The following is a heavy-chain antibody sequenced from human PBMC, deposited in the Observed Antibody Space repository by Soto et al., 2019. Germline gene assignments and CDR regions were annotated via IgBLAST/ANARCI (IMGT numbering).Heavy chain of an antibody. Sequence: GGSLRLSCAASGFTFSSYWMSWVRQAPGKGLEWVANIKQDGSEKYYVGSVKGRFTISRDNAKNSLYLQMNSLRAEDTAVYYCARGARYCTNGVCYFDYWGQGTLVTVSS. V-gene: IGHV3-7*01. CDR1: GFTFSSYW. CDR3: ARGARYCTNGVCYFDY. CDR2: IKQDGSEK. J-gene: IGHJ4*02. D-gene: IGHD2-8*01.